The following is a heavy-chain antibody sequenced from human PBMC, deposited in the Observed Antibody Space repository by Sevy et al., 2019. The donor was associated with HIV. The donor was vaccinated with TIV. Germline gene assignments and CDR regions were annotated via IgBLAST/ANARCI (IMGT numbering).Heavy chain of an antibody. CDR2: FDPEDGET. CDR3: AMIDLIVEATNGFDY. V-gene: IGHV1-24*01. CDR1: GHTLTELS. Sequence: ASVKVSCKVSGHTLTELSMHWVRQAPGKGLEWMGGFDPEDGETVYAQNFQGRVTMTEDTSTDTAYMALSSLGSEDTAVYYCAMIDLIVEATNGFDYWGQGSLVTVSS. D-gene: IGHD1-26*01. J-gene: IGHJ4*02.